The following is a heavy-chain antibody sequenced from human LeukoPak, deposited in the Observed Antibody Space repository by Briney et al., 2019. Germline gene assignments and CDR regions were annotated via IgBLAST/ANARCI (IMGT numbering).Heavy chain of an antibody. CDR2: ISSSSSSI. Sequence: GGSLRLSCAASGFTFSSYSMNWVRQAPGKGLEWVSYISSSSSSIRYADSVKGRFTISRDDAKNSLYLQMNSLRAEDTAVYYCARDLGPVHSGYWGQGTLVTVSS. CDR1: GFTFSSYS. CDR3: ARDLGPVHSGY. V-gene: IGHV3-48*01. J-gene: IGHJ4*02. D-gene: IGHD3-10*01.